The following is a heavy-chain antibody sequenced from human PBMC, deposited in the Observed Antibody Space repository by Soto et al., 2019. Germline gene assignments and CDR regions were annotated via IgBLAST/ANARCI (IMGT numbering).Heavy chain of an antibody. D-gene: IGHD3-22*01. CDR2: IYYSGST. J-gene: IGHJ3*02. CDR1: GGSISSYY. CDR3: ARATDYYDSSGYYNDAFDI. Sequence: PSETLSLTCTVSGGSISSYYWSWIRQPPGKGLEWIGYIYYSGSTYYNPSLKSRVTISVDRSKNQFSLKLSSVTAADTAVYYCARATDYYDSSGYYNDAFDIWGQGTMVTVSS. V-gene: IGHV4-59*12.